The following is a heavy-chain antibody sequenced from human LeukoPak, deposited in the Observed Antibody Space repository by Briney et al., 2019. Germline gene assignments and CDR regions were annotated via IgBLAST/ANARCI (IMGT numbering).Heavy chain of an antibody. V-gene: IGHV3-23*01. J-gene: IGHJ4*02. D-gene: IGHD6-13*01. CDR3: ARWSGWSTYSSSFPYAY. CDR1: GFTFSSYA. Sequence: GGSLRLSCAASGFTFSSYAMSWVRQAPGKGLEWVSAISGSGGSTYYADSVKGRFTISRDNSKNTLYLQMNSLRAEDTAVYYCARWSGWSTYSSSFPYAYWGQGTLVTVSS. CDR2: ISGSGGST.